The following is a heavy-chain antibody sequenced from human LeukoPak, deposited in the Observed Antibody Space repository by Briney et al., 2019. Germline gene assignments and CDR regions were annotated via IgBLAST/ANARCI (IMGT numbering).Heavy chain of an antibody. J-gene: IGHJ4*02. CDR1: GFTFSSYS. D-gene: IGHD6-25*01. CDR2: ISSSSSSYI. Sequence: GGSLRLSCAASGFTFSSYSMNWVRQASGKGLQWVSSISSSSSSYIYYADSVKGRFTISRDNAKNSLYLQMNSLRAEDTAVYYCARDRSSGTYFDYWGQGTLVTVSS. CDR3: ARDRSSGTYFDY. V-gene: IGHV3-21*01.